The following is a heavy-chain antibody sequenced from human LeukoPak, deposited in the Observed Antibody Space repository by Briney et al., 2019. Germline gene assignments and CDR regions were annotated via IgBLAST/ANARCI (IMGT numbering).Heavy chain of an antibody. CDR2: INTNTGNP. J-gene: IGHJ6*03. CDR1: GYTFTNYG. D-gene: IGHD6-13*01. Sequence: ASVKLSCKGSGYTFTNYGINRVRQAPGQGLEWMGWINTNTGNPMYAQGFTGRFVFSLDTSVSTAYLQISSLKADDIAVYYCATRYSSSHYYYLDVWGNGTTVTVPS. V-gene: IGHV7-4-1*02. CDR3: ATRYSSSHYYYLDV.